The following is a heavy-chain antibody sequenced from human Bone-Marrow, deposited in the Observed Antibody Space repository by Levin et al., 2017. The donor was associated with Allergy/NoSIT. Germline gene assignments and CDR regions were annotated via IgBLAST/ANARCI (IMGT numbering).Heavy chain of an antibody. J-gene: IGHJ3*02. V-gene: IGHV1-2*02. Sequence: PGESLKISCQASGYTFTGYYMHWVRQAPGQGLEWMGWINPNSGGTNYAQKFQGRVTMTRDTSISTAYMELSRLRSDDAAVYYCAVVFVVVVAATRGQENAFDIWGQGTMVTVSS. D-gene: IGHD2-15*01. CDR2: INPNSGGT. CDR3: AVVFVVVVAATRGQENAFDI. CDR1: GYTFTGYY.